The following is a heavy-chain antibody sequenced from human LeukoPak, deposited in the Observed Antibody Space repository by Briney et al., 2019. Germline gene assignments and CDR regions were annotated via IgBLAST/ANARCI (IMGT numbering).Heavy chain of an antibody. CDR3: AKDPAYYYDSSGYTYYYYGMDV. CDR1: GFTFSSYA. CDR2: ISGSGGST. V-gene: IGHV3-23*01. Sequence: GGSLRLSCAASGFTFSSYAMSWVRQAPGKGLEWVSAISGSGGSTYYADSVKGRFTISRDNSKNTLYLQMNSLRAEDTAVYYCAKDPAYYYDSSGYTYYYYGMDVWGQGTTVTVSS. D-gene: IGHD3-22*01. J-gene: IGHJ6*02.